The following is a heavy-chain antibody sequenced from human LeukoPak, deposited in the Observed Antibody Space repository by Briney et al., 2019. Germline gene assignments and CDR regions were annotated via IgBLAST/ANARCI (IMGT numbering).Heavy chain of an antibody. CDR3: ARDYADYVGYFFFDY. J-gene: IGHJ4*02. CDR1: GFTFNNYA. CDR2: ISGGGETT. V-gene: IGHV3-23*01. D-gene: IGHD4-17*01. Sequence: GGSLRLSCAASGFTFNNYAMSWVRQAPGKGLEWVSSISGGGETTYYADSAKGRFTISRDNSQNTLYLQMNSLRAEDTAVDYCARDYADYVGYFFFDYWGQGTLVTVSS.